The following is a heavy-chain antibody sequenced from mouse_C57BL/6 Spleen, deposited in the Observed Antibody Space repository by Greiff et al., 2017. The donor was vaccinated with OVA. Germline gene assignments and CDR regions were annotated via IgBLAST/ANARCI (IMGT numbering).Heavy chain of an antibody. Sequence: QVQLQQSGAELVRPGTSVKVSCKASGYAFTNYLIEWVKQRPGQGLEWIGVINPGSGGTNYNEKFKGKATLTADKSSSTAYMQLSSLTSEDSAVYFCAREGDYPYFDYWGQGTTLTVSS. CDR1: GYAFTNYL. CDR3: AREGDYPYFDY. CDR2: INPGSGGT. V-gene: IGHV1-54*01. J-gene: IGHJ2*01. D-gene: IGHD2-4*01.